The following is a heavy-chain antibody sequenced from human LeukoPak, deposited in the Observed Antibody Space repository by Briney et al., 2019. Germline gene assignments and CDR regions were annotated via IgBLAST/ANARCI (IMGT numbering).Heavy chain of an antibody. CDR1: GGTFSSYA. J-gene: IGHJ4*02. V-gene: IGHV1-69*04. CDR2: IIPILGIA. D-gene: IGHD3-22*01. CDR3: ARDPAPRYYYDSSGESFDY. Sequence: SVKVSCKASGGTFSSYAISWVRQAPGQGLEWMGRIIPILGIANYAQKLQGRVTMTTDTSTSTAYMELRSLRSDDTAVYYCARDPAPRYYYDSSGESFDYWGQGTLVTVSS.